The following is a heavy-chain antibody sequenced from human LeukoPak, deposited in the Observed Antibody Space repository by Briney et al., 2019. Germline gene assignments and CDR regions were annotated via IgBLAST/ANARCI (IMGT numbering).Heavy chain of an antibody. V-gene: IGHV3-21*01. CDR2: ISSSSSYI. Sequence: PGGSLRLSCAASGFTFSSYSMNWVRQAPGKGLEWVSSISSSSSYIYYADSVKGRFTISRDNAKNSLYLQMNSLRAEDTAVYYCARDSDKYDYIWGSSDGDYWGQGTLVTVSS. D-gene: IGHD3-16*01. J-gene: IGHJ4*02. CDR3: ARDSDKYDYIWGSSDGDY. CDR1: GFTFSSYS.